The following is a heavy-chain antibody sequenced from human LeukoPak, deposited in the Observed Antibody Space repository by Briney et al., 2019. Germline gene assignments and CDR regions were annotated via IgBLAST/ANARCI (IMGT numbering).Heavy chain of an antibody. CDR3: ARVRRDGYNFHFDY. J-gene: IGHJ4*02. CDR2: INPNSGGT. Sequence: ASVKVSCKASGYTFTGYYMHWVRQAPGQGLEWMGWINPNSGGTNYAQKFQGRVTTTRDTSISTAYMELSRLRSDDTAVYYCARVRRDGYNFHFDYWGQGTLVTVSS. V-gene: IGHV1-2*02. D-gene: IGHD5-24*01. CDR1: GYTFTGYY.